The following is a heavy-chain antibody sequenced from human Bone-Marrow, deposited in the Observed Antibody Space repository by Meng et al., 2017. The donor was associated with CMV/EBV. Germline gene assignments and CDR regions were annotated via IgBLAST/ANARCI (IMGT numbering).Heavy chain of an antibody. CDR3: AREGQEGRMDV. V-gene: IGHV1-18*04. CDR2: ISAYNGNT. CDR1: GYTFIGYY. J-gene: IGHJ6*02. Sequence: ASVKVSCKASGYTFIGYYMHWVRQAPGQGLEWMGWISAYNGNTNYAQKLQGRVTMTTDTSTSTAYMELRSLRSDDTAVYYCAREGQEGRMDVWGQGTTVTVSS.